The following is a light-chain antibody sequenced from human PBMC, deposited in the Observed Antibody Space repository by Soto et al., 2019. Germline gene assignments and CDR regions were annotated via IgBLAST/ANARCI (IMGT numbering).Light chain of an antibody. CDR3: AAWDDRLSGRV. Sequence: QSVLTQPPSASGTPGLRVTISCSGSSSNIGSNYVYWYQQFPGAAPKLLIYRNNQRPSGVPDRFSGSKSDTSASLAISGLRSDDEADYYCAAWDDRLSGRVFGGGTKVTVL. V-gene: IGLV1-47*01. CDR1: SSNIGSNY. CDR2: RNN. J-gene: IGLJ3*02.